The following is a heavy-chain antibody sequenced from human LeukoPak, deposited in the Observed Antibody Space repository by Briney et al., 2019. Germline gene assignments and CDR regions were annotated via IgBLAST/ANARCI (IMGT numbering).Heavy chain of an antibody. CDR1: GFTFSSYG. J-gene: IGHJ6*02. V-gene: IGHV3-30*18. CDR2: ISYDGSNK. Sequence: GGSLRLSCAASGFTFSSYGMHWVRQAPGKGLEWVAVISYDGSNKYYADSVKGRFTISRDNSKNTLYLQMNSLRAEDTAVYYCAKGLYDFWSGPMDVWGQGTTVTVSS. D-gene: IGHD3-3*01. CDR3: AKGLYDFWSGPMDV.